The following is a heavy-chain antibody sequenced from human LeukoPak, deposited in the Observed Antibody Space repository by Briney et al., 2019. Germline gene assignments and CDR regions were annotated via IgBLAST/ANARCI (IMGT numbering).Heavy chain of an antibody. D-gene: IGHD4-17*01. V-gene: IGHV3-23*01. J-gene: IGHJ4*02. Sequence: RGSLRPSCAPSGFTFNNYSMNCVRQPPGRRRGWGSSIIGGVETAHYTDSAKGRFTISRENSQNTLYLQMNSLRAEDTAVYYCARDYADYVGYFFFDYWGQGTLVTVSS. CDR1: GFTFNNYS. CDR3: ARDYADYVGYFFFDY. CDR2: IIGGVETA.